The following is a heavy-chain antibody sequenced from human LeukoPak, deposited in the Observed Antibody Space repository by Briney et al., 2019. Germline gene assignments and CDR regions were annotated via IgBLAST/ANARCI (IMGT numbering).Heavy chain of an antibody. J-gene: IGHJ5*02. CDR3: ARDRDVDIVATSPNWFDP. D-gene: IGHD5-12*01. CDR2: ISAYNGNT. CDR1: GYTFTSYG. V-gene: IGHV1-18*01. Sequence: ASVKVSCKASGYTFTSYGISWVRQAPGQGLEWMGWISAYNGNTNYAQKLQGRVTMTTDTSTSTAYMELRSLRSDDTAVYYCARDRDVDIVATSPNWFDPWGQGTLVTVSS.